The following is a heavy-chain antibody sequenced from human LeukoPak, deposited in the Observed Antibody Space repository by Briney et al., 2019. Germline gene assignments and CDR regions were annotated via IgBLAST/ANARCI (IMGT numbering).Heavy chain of an antibody. V-gene: IGHV1-69*13. CDR3: ARVNYDFWSGYSFDLWFDP. D-gene: IGHD3-3*01. CDR2: IIPIFGTA. J-gene: IGHJ5*02. Sequence: SVKVSCKASGGTFSSYAISWVRQAPGQGLEWMGGIIPIFGTANYAQKFQGRVTITADESTSTAYMELSSLRSEDTAVYYCARVNYDFWSGYSFDLWFDPWGQGTLVTVSS. CDR1: GGTFSSYA.